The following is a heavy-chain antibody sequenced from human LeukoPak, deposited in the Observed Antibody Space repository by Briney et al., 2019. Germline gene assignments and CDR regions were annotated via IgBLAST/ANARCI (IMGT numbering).Heavy chain of an antibody. CDR1: GFTFSSYS. J-gene: IGHJ4*02. Sequence: GGSLRLSCAASGFTFSSYSMNWVRQAQGKGLEWVSSISSSSSYIYYADSVKGRFTISRDNAKNSLYLQMNSLRAEDTAVYYCARDYYDSSGYCDYWGQGTLVTVSS. D-gene: IGHD3-22*01. CDR3: ARDYYDSSGYCDY. CDR2: ISSSSSYI. V-gene: IGHV3-21*01.